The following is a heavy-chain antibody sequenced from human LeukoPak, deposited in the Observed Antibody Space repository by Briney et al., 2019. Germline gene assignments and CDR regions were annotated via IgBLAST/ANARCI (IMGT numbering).Heavy chain of an antibody. J-gene: IGHJ3*02. CDR1: GFTFSYYA. V-gene: IGHV3-30-3*01. CDR3: ARAFHDAFDI. D-gene: IGHD2/OR15-2a*01. CDR2: ISFDGSNI. Sequence: GKPLRLSCAASGFTFSYYAMHWVRQAPGKGLEWVAVISFDGSNIYYADSVKGRFTISRDNSKNTLYLQMNSLRAEDTAVYYCARAFHDAFDIWGQGTMVTVSS.